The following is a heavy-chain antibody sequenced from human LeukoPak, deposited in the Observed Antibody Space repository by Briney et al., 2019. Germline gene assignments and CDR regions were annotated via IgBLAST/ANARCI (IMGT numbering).Heavy chain of an antibody. CDR3: ATTSSGYHYYFDY. CDR1: GYTLTELS. D-gene: IGHD3-22*01. V-gene: IGHV1-24*01. CDR2: FDPEDGET. Sequence: GASVKVSCKVSGYTLTELSMHWVRQAPGKGLEWMGGFDPEDGETIFAQKFQGRVTMTEDTSTDTAYMELSSLRSEDTAVYYCATTSSGYHYYFDYWGQGTLVTVSS. J-gene: IGHJ4*02.